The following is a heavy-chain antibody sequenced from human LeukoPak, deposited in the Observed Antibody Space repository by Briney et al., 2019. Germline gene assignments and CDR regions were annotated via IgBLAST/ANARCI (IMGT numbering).Heavy chain of an antibody. D-gene: IGHD3-22*01. Sequence: GASVKVSCKVSGYTLTELSMHWVRQAPGKGLEWMGGFDPEDGETIYAQKFQGRVTMTEDTSTDTAYMELSSLRSEDTAVYYCATPAELVVVNAFDYWGQGTLATVSS. J-gene: IGHJ4*02. V-gene: IGHV1-24*01. CDR2: FDPEDGET. CDR3: ATPAELVVVNAFDY. CDR1: GYTLTELS.